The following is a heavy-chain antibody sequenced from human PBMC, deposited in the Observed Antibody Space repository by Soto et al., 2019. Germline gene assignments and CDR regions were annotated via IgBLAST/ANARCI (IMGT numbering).Heavy chain of an antibody. D-gene: IGHD6-19*01. CDR2: IYYSGST. CDR3: ARGGGYSSGWFDY. CDR1: GGSISSYY. J-gene: IGHJ4*02. Sequence: SETLSLTCTVSGGSISSYYWSWIRQPPGKGLEWIGYIYYSGSTTNNPSLKSRVTITVDTSKNQFSLKLSSVTAADTAVYYCARGGGYSSGWFDYWGQGTLVTVSS. V-gene: IGHV4-59*01.